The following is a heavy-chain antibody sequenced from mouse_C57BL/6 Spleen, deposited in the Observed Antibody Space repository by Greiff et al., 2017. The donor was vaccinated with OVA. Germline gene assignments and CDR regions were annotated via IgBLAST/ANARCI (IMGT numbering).Heavy chain of an antibody. CDR3: ARTTTASFDY. J-gene: IGHJ2*01. CDR1: GYAFSSSW. D-gene: IGHD1-2*01. V-gene: IGHV1-82*01. Sequence: VQLQQSGPELVKPGASVKISCKASGYAFSSSWMNWVKQRPGKGLEWIGRIYPGDGDTNYNGKFKGKATLTADKSSSTAYMQLSSLTSEDSAVYFCARTTTASFDYWGQGTTLTVSS. CDR2: IYPGDGDT.